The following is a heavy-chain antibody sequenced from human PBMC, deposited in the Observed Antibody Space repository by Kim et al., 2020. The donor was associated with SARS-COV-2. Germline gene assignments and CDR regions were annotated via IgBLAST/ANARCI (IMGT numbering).Heavy chain of an antibody. J-gene: IGHJ4*02. D-gene: IGHD2-2*01. CDR2: INSDGSST. CDR1: GFTFSSYW. V-gene: IGHV3-74*01. Sequence: GGSLRLSCAASGFTFSSYWMHWVRQAPGKGLVWVSRINSDGSSTSYADSVKGRFTISRDNAKNTLYLQMNSLRAEDTAVYYCAVVEMATPLDFDYWGQGTLVTVSS. CDR3: AVVEMATPLDFDY.